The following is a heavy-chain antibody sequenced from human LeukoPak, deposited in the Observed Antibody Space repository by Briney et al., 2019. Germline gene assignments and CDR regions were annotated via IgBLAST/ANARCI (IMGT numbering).Heavy chain of an antibody. V-gene: IGHV3-11*05. D-gene: IGHD1-26*01. CDR1: GFTFSDYY. CDR3: ARVKVGTTNRFDY. J-gene: IGHJ4*02. Sequence: GGSLRLSCAASGFTFSDYYMSWIRQAPGKGLECVSYISSSSDDTNYPDSVKGRFTISRDNAKNSLYLQMNSLRAEDTAVYYCARVKVGTTNRFDYWGQGTLVTVSS. CDR2: ISSSSDDT.